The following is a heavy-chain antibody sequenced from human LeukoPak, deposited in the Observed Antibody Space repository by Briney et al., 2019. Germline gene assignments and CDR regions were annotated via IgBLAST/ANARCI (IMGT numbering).Heavy chain of an antibody. Sequence: GRSLRLSCAASGFTFSSYWMSWVRQAPGKGLEWVANIKQDGSEKYYVDSVKGRFTISRDNAKNSLYLQMNRLRAEDTAVYYCAREPYDSSGYSYYYYYYMDVWGKGTTVTVSS. J-gene: IGHJ6*03. CDR3: AREPYDSSGYSYYYYYYMDV. D-gene: IGHD3-22*01. CDR1: GFTFSSYW. CDR2: IKQDGSEK. V-gene: IGHV3-7*01.